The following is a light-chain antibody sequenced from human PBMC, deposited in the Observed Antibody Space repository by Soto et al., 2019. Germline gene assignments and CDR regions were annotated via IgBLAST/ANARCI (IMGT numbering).Light chain of an antibody. Sequence: EIVISQSPPTLSVTPGERATLSCRASQSVSSTLAWYQQKPGQAPMLLIYGASTRATGIPARFSGSGSGTEFTLTISSLQADDCAVYCCQQYNTWPWTFGQGTKVDI. CDR1: QSVSST. CDR2: GAS. J-gene: IGKJ1*01. CDR3: QQYNTWPWT. V-gene: IGKV3-15*01.